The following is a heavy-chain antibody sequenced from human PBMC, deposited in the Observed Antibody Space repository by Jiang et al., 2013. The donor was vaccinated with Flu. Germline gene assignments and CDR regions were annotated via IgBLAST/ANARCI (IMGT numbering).Heavy chain of an antibody. Sequence: TCTVSGGSISSYYWSWIRQPQEGTGVDWLYLLHGSTKNNPSLKSRVTISLDTSKNQFSLKLSSVTAADTAVYYCARSYSAYDTPDYWGQGTLVTVSS. CDR1: GGSISSYY. J-gene: IGHJ4*02. CDR2: LLHGST. D-gene: IGHD5-12*01. CDR3: ARSYSAYDTPDY. V-gene: IGHV4-59*01.